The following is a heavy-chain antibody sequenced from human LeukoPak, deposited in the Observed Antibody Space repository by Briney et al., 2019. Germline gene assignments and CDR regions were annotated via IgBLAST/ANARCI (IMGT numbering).Heavy chain of an antibody. CDR3: AKVWSADFWSGYFTWFDP. CDR2: LSGSGGST. V-gene: IGHV3-23*01. CDR1: GFTFSVYA. Sequence: GGCLRLSCTSSGFTFSVYAMMWVRQAPTKGLVCGLDLSGSGGSTYYADSVKGRFTISRDNSKNTLYLQMNCLRAEDTAVYYWAKVWSADFWSGYFTWFDPWGQGTLVTVSS. J-gene: IGHJ5*02. D-gene: IGHD3-3*01.